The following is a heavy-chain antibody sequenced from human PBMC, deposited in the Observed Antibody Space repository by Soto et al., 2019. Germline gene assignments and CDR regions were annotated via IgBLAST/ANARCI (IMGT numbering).Heavy chain of an antibody. CDR2: ILYDGGNK. D-gene: IGHD2-15*01. CDR1: GFTFSSYG. V-gene: IGHV3-30*18. J-gene: IGHJ6*02. CDR3: AKSGGGGSDYYYYGMDV. Sequence: LRLSCAASGFTFSSYGMHWVRQAPGKGLEWVAVILYDGGNKYYADSVKGRFTISRDNSKNTLYLQMSSLRAEDTGVYYCAKSGGGGSDYYYYGMDVWGQGTTVTV.